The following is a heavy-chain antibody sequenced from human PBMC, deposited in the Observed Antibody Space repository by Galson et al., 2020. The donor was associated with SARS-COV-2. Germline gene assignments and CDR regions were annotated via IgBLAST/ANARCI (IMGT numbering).Heavy chain of an antibody. Sequence: SGPTLVKPTQTLTLTCTFSGFSLSTSGMCVSWIRQPPGKALEWLARIDWDDDKFYSTSLKTRLTISKDTSKNQVVLTMTNMDPVDTATYYCARIRGHSGSYYIDYWGQGTLVTVSS. CDR1: GFSLSTSGMC. J-gene: IGHJ4*02. CDR2: IDWDDDK. D-gene: IGHD1-26*01. CDR3: ARIRGHSGSYYIDY. V-gene: IGHV2-70*17.